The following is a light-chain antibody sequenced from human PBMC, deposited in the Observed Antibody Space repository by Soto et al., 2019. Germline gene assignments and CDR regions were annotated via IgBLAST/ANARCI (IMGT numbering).Light chain of an antibody. V-gene: IGLV2-8*01. J-gene: IGLJ2*01. CDR3: SSYSGSNTVL. CDR1: SSDIGAYNY. CDR2: EVT. Sequence: QSVLAQPASVSGSPGQSITISCTGTSSDIGAYNYVSWYQQHPGKAPKLIIYEVTRRPSGVPDRFSGSKSGNTASLTVSGLQAEDETDYYCSSYSGSNTVLFGGGTKLTVL.